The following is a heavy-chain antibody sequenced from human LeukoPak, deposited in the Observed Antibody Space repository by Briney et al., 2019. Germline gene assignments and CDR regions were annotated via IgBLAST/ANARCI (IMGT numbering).Heavy chain of an antibody. J-gene: IGHJ6*02. CDR3: ARVPPLGYCSSTSCYVGDYYYYGMDV. CDR1: GFTFSSYS. Sequence: GGSLRLSCAASGFTFSSYSMNWVRQAPGKGLEWVSYISSSSSTIYYADSVKGRFTISRDNAKNSLYLQMNSLRAEDTAVYYCARVPPLGYCSSTSCYVGDYYYYGMDVWGQGTTVTVSS. CDR2: ISSSSSTI. V-gene: IGHV3-48*04. D-gene: IGHD2-2*01.